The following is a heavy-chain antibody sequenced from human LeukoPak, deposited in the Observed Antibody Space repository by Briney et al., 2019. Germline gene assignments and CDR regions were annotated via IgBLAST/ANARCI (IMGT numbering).Heavy chain of an antibody. CDR2: IRYDGSNK. V-gene: IGHV3-30*02. Sequence: GGSLRLSCAASGFTFSSYGMHWVRQAPGKGLEWVAFIRYDGSNKYYADSVKGRFTISRDNSKNTLYLQMNSLRAEDTAVYYCAKEHTYYDFWTQSGYYMDVWGIRTTVTVSS. J-gene: IGHJ6*03. CDR1: GFTFSSYG. CDR3: AKEHTYYDFWTQSGYYMDV. D-gene: IGHD3-3*01.